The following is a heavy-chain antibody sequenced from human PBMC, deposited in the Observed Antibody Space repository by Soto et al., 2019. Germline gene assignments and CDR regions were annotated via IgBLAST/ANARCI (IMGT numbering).Heavy chain of an antibody. V-gene: IGHV1-18*04. CDR2: ISTYNGNT. D-gene: IGHD6-6*01. CDR3: ARPFYGSSSGLDYYYFDY. CDR1: GYTFTTFG. J-gene: IGHJ4*02. Sequence: ASVKVSCEASGYTFTTFGVSWVRQAPGQGLEWMGWISTYNGNTNYAQKFQGRVTMTTDTSTSTAYMELRGLRSDDTAVYYCARPFYGSSSGLDYYYFDYWGQGTLFTVSS.